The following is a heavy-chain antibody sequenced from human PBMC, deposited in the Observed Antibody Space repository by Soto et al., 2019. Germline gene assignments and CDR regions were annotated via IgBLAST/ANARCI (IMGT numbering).Heavy chain of an antibody. CDR2: INPNSGGT. CDR3: ARCIAAAFDWFDP. D-gene: IGHD6-13*01. J-gene: IGHJ5*02. V-gene: IGHV1-2*02. Sequence: ASVKVSFKASGYTFTGYYMHWLRQAPGQGLEWMGWINPNSGGTNYAQKFQGRVTMTRDTSISTAYMELSRLRSDDTAVYYCARCIAAAFDWFDPWGQGTLVTVSS. CDR1: GYTFTGYY.